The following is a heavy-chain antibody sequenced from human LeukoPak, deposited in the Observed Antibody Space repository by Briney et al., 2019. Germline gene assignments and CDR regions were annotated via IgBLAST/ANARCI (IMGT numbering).Heavy chain of an antibody. CDR1: GFTVSSNY. J-gene: IGHJ4*02. CDR3: ARDYPSFDY. CDR2: VYPDGTT. Sequence: PGGSLGLSCAASGFTVSSNYMSWVRQAPGKGLEWVSVVYPDGTTFFADSVKGRFTISRDNSKNTLYLQMNSLRAEDTAMYYCARDYPSFDYWGQGTLVTVSS. V-gene: IGHV3-53*01.